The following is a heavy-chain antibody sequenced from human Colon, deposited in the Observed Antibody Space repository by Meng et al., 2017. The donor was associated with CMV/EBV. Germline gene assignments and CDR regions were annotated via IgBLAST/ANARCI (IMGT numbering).Heavy chain of an antibody. CDR3: AHTFESGVAARPPDFDT. CDR1: GFSLRHSGVG. CDR2: IYWNDDQ. V-gene: IGHV2-5*01. J-gene: IGHJ5*02. Sequence: SGPTLVKPTQTLTLTCSFSGFSLRHSGVGVAWIRQPPGKTLEWVASIYWNDDQRYSPSLKSRLTITKDTSKNQVVLTMTNVDPVDTATYYCAHTFESGVAARPPDFDTWGQGTLVTVSS. D-gene: IGHD6-6*01.